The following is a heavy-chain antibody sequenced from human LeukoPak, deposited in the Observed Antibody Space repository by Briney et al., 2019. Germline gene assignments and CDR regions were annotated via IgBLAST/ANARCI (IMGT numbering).Heavy chain of an antibody. CDR3: ARGDSFGYDFDY. J-gene: IGHJ4*02. D-gene: IGHD5-18*01. CDR1: GGSMNSYY. Sequence: PSETLSLTCTVSGGSMNSYYWSWIRQPAGKGLEWIGRMYTSGSTNYNPSLKSRVSMSVDTSKNQFSLKLSSVTAADTAVYYCARGDSFGYDFDYWGQGTLVTVS. CDR2: MYTSGST. V-gene: IGHV4-4*07.